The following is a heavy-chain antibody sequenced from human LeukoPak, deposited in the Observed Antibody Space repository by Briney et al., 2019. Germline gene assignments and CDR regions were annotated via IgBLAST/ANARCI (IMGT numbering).Heavy chain of an antibody. CDR3: ARGSRVRGYYYYYMDV. V-gene: IGHV3-53*01. CDR2: IYSGGST. Sequence: GGSLRLSCAASGFTVSSNYMSWVRQAPGKGLEWVSVIYSGGSTYYADSVKGRFTISRDNSKNTLYLQMNSLRAEDTAVYYCARGSRVRGYYYYYMDVWGKGTTVTVSS. CDR1: GFTVSSNY. J-gene: IGHJ6*03. D-gene: IGHD3-10*01.